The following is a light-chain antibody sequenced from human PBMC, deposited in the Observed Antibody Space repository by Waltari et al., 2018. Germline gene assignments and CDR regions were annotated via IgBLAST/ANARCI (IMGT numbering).Light chain of an antibody. J-gene: IGKJ2*01. CDR3: QQYGSSQYT. V-gene: IGKV3-20*01. CDR1: QSGSSTY. CDR2: GAS. Sequence: EIVLTQSPGTLSLSQGERATLSCRARQSGSSTYLAWYQQKPCQDLRLLIYGASSRATGIPARCSGSGSGTDFTLTISRLEPEDFAVYYCQQYGSSQYTFGQGTKLEIK.